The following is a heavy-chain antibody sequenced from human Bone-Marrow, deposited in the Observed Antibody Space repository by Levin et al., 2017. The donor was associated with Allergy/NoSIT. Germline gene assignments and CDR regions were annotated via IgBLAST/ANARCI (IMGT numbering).Heavy chain of an antibody. Sequence: SETLSLTCTVSGGSISSGGYYWSWIRQHPGKGLEWIGYIYYSGSTYYNPSLKSRVTISVDTSKNQFSLKLSSVTAADTAVYYCARKSRRIYYYGSGSYYRDAFDIWGQGTMVTVSS. J-gene: IGHJ3*02. V-gene: IGHV4-31*03. CDR1: GGSISSGGYY. D-gene: IGHD3-10*01. CDR3: ARKSRRIYYYGSGSYYRDAFDI. CDR2: IYYSGST.